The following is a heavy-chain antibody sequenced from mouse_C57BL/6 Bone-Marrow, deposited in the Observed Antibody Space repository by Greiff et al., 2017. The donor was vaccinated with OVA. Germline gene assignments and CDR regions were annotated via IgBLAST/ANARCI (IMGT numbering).Heavy chain of an antibody. D-gene: IGHD1-1*01. Sequence: QVQLQQPGAELVKPGASVKVSCKASGYPFTSYWMHWVKQRPGQGLEWIGRIHPSDSDTNYNQKFKGKATLTVAKSSSTAYMQLSSLTSEDSAVYYGAIEGLTKVVARGFAYWGQGTLLTVSA. CDR3: AIEGLTKVVARGFAY. V-gene: IGHV1-74*01. J-gene: IGHJ3*01. CDR2: IHPSDSDT. CDR1: GYPFTSYW.